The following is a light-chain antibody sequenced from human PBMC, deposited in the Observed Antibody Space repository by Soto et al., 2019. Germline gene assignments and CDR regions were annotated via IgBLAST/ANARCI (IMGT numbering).Light chain of an antibody. CDR1: QSVSRTY. J-gene: IGKJ1*01. Sequence: EIVLTQSPGTLSLSPGERATLSCRASQSVSRTYLAWYQQKPGQAPRLLIYGASSRATGVLDRFSGSGSETDFTLTISRLEPEDFALYFCQQYGSSRTWTFGQGTKVEIK. CDR3: QQYGSSRTWT. V-gene: IGKV3-20*01. CDR2: GAS.